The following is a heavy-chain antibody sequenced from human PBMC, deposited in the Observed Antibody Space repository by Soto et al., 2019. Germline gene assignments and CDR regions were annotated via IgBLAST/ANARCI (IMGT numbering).Heavy chain of an antibody. Sequence: QVQLVQSGAEVKKPGSSVKISCKASGGTFRTNAFSWVRQAPGQGLEWMGGIIPIFPTPDYAQKFQGRVTITADESPTTTYMELRRLRSEYTAIYYCATDNGRLQLGGNYSYIMEVWGQGTTVTVSS. J-gene: IGHJ6*02. CDR1: GGTFRTNA. D-gene: IGHD1-1*01. CDR2: IIPIFPTP. V-gene: IGHV1-69*12. CDR3: ATDNGRLQLGGNYSYIMEV.